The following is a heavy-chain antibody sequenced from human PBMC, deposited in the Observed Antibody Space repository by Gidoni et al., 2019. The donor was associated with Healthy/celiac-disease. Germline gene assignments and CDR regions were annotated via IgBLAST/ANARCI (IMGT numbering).Heavy chain of an antibody. D-gene: IGHD5-12*01. J-gene: IGHJ4*02. CDR2: IKSKTDGGTT. V-gene: IGHV3-15*01. CDR3: TTWLRWYYFDY. Sequence: EVQLVESGGGLVKPGGSLRLSCAASGFTFSNAGISWVSQAPGKGLEWVGRIKSKTDGGTTEYAAPVKGRFTISRDDSKNTLYLQMNSLKTDDTAVYYFTTWLRWYYFDYWGQGTLVTVSS. CDR1: GFTFSNAG.